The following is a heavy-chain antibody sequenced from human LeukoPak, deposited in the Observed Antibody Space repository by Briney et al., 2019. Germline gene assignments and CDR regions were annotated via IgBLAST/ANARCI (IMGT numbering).Heavy chain of an antibody. V-gene: IGHV4-59*01. CDR3: ARDRGNYFDY. J-gene: IGHJ4*02. CDR2: IYYSGST. CDR1: AVSISSYY. D-gene: IGHD6-13*01. Sequence: SETLSLTCTVSAVSISSYYWSWIRQPPGKGLEWIGYIYYSGSTNYNPSLKSRVTISVAPSKNQFSLKLRSVTAPDTAVYYCARDRGNYFDYWGQGTLVTVSS.